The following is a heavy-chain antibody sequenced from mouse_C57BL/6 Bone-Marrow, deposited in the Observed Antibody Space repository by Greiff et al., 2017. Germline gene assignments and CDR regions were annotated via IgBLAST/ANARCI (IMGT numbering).Heavy chain of an antibody. V-gene: IGHV5-17*01. D-gene: IGHD1-1*01. CDR3: ARITTVVADYYAMDY. J-gene: IGHJ4*01. CDR1: GSTFSDYG. CDR2: ISSGSGTF. Sequence: VQLKESGGGLVSPGGSLKLSCPASGSTFSDYGMHWVRQAPGKGLGWVAYISSGSGTFYYADTVKGRFTISGDNAKNTLFLQMTSLRSEDTAMYYCARITTVVADYYAMDYWGQGTSVTVSS.